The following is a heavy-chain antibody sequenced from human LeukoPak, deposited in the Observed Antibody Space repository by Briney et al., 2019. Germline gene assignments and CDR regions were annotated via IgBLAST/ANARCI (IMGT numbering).Heavy chain of an antibody. CDR3: ARHTSPTFDY. V-gene: IGHV1-8*01. CDR2: VSANTGDT. J-gene: IGHJ4*02. Sequence: EASVTVSCKASGYTFTSHDINWVRQAAGQAPEWIGWVSANTGDTGYAQKFQGRVTITRSTSMSAAYMVLSSLRSDDTAVYYCARHTSPTFDYWGQGTLVTVSS. D-gene: IGHD2-2*01. CDR1: GYTFTSHD.